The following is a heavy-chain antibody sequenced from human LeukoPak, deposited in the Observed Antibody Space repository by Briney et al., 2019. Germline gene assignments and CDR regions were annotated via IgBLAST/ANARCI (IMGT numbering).Heavy chain of an antibody. D-gene: IGHD1-14*01. J-gene: IGHJ4*02. CDR2: LYSDGNT. V-gene: IGHV3-53*01. Sequence: GGSLRLSCAASVFTVITNDMTWVRQAPGKGLEWVSVLYSDGNTKYADSVQGRFTISRDNSKNTLYLEMNSLSPDDTAVYYCARGVEPLAANTLAYWGQGTLVTVSS. CDR3: ARGVEPLAANTLAY. CDR1: VFTVITND.